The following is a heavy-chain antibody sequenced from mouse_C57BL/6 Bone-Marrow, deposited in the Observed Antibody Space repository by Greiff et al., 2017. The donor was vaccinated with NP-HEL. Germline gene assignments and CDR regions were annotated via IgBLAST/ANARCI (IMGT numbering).Heavy chain of an antibody. Sequence: EVQLVESEGGLVQPGSSMKLSCTASGFTFSDYYMAWVRQVPEKGLEWVANINYDGSSTYYLDSLKSRFIISIDNAKNILYLQMSSLKSEDTATYYCARVSGGVVLRRTLYFDYWGQGTTLTVSS. J-gene: IGHJ2*01. V-gene: IGHV5-16*01. CDR3: ARVSGGVVLRRTLYFDY. CDR1: GFTFSDYY. CDR2: INYDGSST. D-gene: IGHD2-12*01.